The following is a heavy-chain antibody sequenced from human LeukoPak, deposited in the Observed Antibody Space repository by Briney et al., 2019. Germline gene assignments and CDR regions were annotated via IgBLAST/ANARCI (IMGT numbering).Heavy chain of an antibody. D-gene: IGHD2-15*01. J-gene: IGHJ6*02. CDR3: AKEAGGYYYFYGMDV. CDR1: EFTFSHYG. CDR2: ISYDGSDK. V-gene: IGHV3-30*18. Sequence: GRSLRLSCAASAASEFTFSHYGMHWVRQAPGKGLEWVAVISYDGSDKHYADSVTGRFTISRDNSKNTLYLQMDGLRDEDTAVYYCAKEAGGYYYFYGMDVWGQGTTVTVSS.